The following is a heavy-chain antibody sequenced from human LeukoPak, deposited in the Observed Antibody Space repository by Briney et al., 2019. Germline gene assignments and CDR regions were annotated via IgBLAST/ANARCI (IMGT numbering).Heavy chain of an antibody. D-gene: IGHD3-10*01. V-gene: IGHV3-15*01. J-gene: IGHJ4*02. CDR3: TTGHYYGSGSYYNVGGY. CDR1: GFTFSNAW. Sequence: PGGSLRLSCAASGFTFSNAWMSWVRQAPGKGLEWVGRIKSKTDGGTTDYAAPVKGRFTISRDDSKNTLYLQMNSLKPEDTAVYYCTTGHYYGSGSYYNVGGYWGQGTLVTVSS. CDR2: IKSKTDGGTT.